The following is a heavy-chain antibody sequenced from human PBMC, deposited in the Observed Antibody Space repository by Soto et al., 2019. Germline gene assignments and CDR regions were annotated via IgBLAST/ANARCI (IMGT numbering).Heavy chain of an antibody. J-gene: IGHJ4*02. CDR1: GFTFSNYP. CDR3: AKNNLFDSGTKDY. D-gene: IGHD3-10*01. Sequence: EVQLLESGGGLVQGGESLRLSCPASGFTFSNYPMSWVRQVPGKGLEWVSSISASGGSTYYADSVRGRFTLSRDNSKNTLYLQMNILSAEDTAVYYCAKNNLFDSGTKDYWGQGTLVTVSS. CDR2: ISASGGST. V-gene: IGHV3-23*01.